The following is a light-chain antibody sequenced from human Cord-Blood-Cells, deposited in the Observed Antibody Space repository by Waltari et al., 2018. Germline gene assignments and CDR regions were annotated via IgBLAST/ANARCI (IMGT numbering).Light chain of an antibody. Sequence: EIVLTQSPATLSLSPGERATLPGRASQSVSSYLAWYQQKPGQAPRLLIYDASNRATGIPARFSGSGSGKDFTLTISSLEPEDFAVYYCQQRSNWPHTFGQGTKLEIK. CDR1: QSVSSY. J-gene: IGKJ2*01. CDR3: QQRSNWPHT. CDR2: DAS. V-gene: IGKV3-11*01.